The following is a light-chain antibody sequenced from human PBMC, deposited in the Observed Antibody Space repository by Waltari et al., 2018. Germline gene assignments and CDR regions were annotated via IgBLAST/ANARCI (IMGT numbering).Light chain of an antibody. CDR1: SIAVGGYNS. Sequence: QSALTQPASVSGSPGQSITISCTGPSIAVGGYNSVSWYQDHPGQAPKVIIYDVSDRPSGISERFSGSKSGNTASLTISGLQAEDEADYYCSSQSSDNVVLFGGGTKLTVL. J-gene: IGLJ2*01. CDR3: SSQSSDNVVL. CDR2: DVS. V-gene: IGLV2-14*03.